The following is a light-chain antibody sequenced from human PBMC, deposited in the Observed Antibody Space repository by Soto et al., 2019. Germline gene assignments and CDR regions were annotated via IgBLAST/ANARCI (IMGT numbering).Light chain of an antibody. V-gene: IGKV1-5*01. Sequence: DIQMTQSPSTLSASVGDRVTITCRASQSISSWLAWYQQKPGKAPKLLIYDASSFESGVPSSFSGSGSGTEFTLTISSLPPDDFATYDCQQYNSSRTFGQGTNVEIK. CDR3: QQYNSSRT. CDR2: DAS. J-gene: IGKJ1*01. CDR1: QSISSW.